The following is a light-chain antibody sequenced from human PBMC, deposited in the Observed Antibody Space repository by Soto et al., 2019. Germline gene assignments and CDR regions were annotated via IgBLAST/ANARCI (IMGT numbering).Light chain of an antibody. CDR1: QSVSSIY. J-gene: IGKJ2*01. CDR2: GAS. CDR3: QQYGSSPYT. V-gene: IGKV3-20*01. Sequence: EIVLTQSPGTLSLSPGERATLSCRASQSVSSIYFGWYQQKPGQAPRLLIYGASSRATGIPARFSGSGSGTDFTLTISRLEPEDFAVYYCQQYGSSPYTFGQGTKLEIK.